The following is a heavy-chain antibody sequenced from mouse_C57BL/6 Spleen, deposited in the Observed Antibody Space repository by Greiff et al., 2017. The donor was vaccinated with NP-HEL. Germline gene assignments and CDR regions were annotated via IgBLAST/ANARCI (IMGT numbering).Heavy chain of an antibody. J-gene: IGHJ3*01. D-gene: IGHD2-2*01. V-gene: IGHV5-17*01. CDR3: ARNGYTWFAY. Sequence: EVKVVESGGGLVKPGGSLKLSCAASGFTFSDYGMHWVRQAPEKGLEWVAYISSGSSTIYYADTVKGRFTISRDNAKNTLFLQMTSLRSEDTAMYYCARNGYTWFAYWGQGTLVTVSA. CDR1: GFTFSDYG. CDR2: ISSGSSTI.